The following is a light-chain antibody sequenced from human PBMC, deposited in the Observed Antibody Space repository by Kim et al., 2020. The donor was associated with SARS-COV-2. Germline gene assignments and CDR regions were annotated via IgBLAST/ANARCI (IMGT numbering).Light chain of an antibody. CDR1: SGSMSSNY. V-gene: IGLV6-57*01. J-gene: IGLJ3*02. CDR2: ENN. CDR3: QSYDSSNWV. Sequence: GNTVKISWTRSSGSMSSNYVEWYQQRPGSSPTTVIYENNQRPSGVPDRFSGSIDSSSNSASLTISGLKTEDEADYYCQSYDSSNWVFGGGTQLTVL.